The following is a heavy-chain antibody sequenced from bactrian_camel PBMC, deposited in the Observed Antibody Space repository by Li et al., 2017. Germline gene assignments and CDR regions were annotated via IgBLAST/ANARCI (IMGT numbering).Heavy chain of an antibody. V-gene: IGHV3S40*01. CDR2: IYTGDGRT. J-gene: IGHJ4*01. CDR1: GFTFGDFA. D-gene: IGHD4*01. Sequence: VQLVESGGDLVQPGGSLRLSCAASGFTFGDFAMTWVRQAPGKGLEWVSTIYTGDGRTKSADSVRGRFTISRDNAKNTVYLQMNSLKPEDTAVYYSEDSYDKCGQGTRSPSP.